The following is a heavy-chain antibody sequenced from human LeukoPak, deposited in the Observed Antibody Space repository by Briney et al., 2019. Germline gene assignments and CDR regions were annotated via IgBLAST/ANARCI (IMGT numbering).Heavy chain of an antibody. J-gene: IGHJ4*02. Sequence: PGGSLRLSCAASGFTFSSSAMSWVRQVPGKGLEWVSGISASGGSISYADSVRGRFTISRDNSKNTLYLQMNSLKTEDTGMYYCTTDRILPNGPQFDYWGQGTLVTVSS. D-gene: IGHD2/OR15-2a*01. CDR1: GFTFSSSA. V-gene: IGHV3-23*01. CDR3: TTDRILPNGPQFDY. CDR2: ISASGGSI.